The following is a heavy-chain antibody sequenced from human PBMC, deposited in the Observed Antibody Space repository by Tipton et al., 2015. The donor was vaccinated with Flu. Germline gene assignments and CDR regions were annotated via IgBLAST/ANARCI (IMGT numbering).Heavy chain of an antibody. J-gene: IGHJ2*01. Sequence: LRLSCTVSGGSISRYYWSWVRQPPGKGPEWIGYVYFTGSTNYNPSLKSRVTTSVDTSKNQFSLKLRSVTAADTAVYYCARGQAYYYDNSGYYPWYFDLWGRGTLVTVSS. CDR1: GGSISRYY. CDR2: VYFTGST. V-gene: IGHV4-59*01. D-gene: IGHD3-22*01. CDR3: ARGQAYYYDNSGYYPWYFDL.